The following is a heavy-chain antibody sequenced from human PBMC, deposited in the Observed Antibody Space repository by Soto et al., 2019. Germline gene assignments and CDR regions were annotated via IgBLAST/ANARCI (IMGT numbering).Heavy chain of an antibody. Sequence: PSETLSLTCTVSGGSISSSRYYWGWIRQPPGKGLEWIGSIYYSGSTYYNPSLKSRVTISVDTSKNQFSLTLSSVTAADTAVYYCARRRRYCSGGSCYYDAFDIWGQGTMVTVSS. V-gene: IGHV4-39*01. CDR3: ARRRRYCSGGSCYYDAFDI. J-gene: IGHJ3*02. CDR1: GGSISSSRYY. D-gene: IGHD2-15*01. CDR2: IYYSGST.